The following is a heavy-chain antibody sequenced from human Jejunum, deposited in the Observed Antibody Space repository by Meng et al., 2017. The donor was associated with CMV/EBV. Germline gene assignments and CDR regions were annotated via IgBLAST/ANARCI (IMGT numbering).Heavy chain of an antibody. J-gene: IGHJ4*02. D-gene: IGHD2-8*01. CDR2: ISGSGDNT. Sequence: GSLGLSCAASGFTFSRFAMSWVRQAPGKGLEWVSSISGSGDNTYYADSVKGRFAISRDNSRSTLYLQISSLRAEDTAIYYCAKDMVFWGQGTLVTVSS. CDR1: GFTFSRFA. V-gene: IGHV3-23*01. CDR3: AKDMVF.